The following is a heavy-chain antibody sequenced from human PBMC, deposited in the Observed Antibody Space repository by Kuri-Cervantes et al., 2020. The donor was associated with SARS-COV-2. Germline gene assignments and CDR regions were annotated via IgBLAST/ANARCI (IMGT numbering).Heavy chain of an antibody. J-gene: IGHJ3*02. CDR1: GFSFSSYS. V-gene: IGHV3-21*01. CDR2: ISSKSSYR. Sequence: GESLKISCAASGFSFSSYSMNWVRQAPGKGLEWVSSISSKSSYRYYADSVKGRFTMSRDDGRNSLHLQVNSLSAEDTAVYYCASLGAFDIWGQGTMVTVSS. CDR3: ASLGAFDI.